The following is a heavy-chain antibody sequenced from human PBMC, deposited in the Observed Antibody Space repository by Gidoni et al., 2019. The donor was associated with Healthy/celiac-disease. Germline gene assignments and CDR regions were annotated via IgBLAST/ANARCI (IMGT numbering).Heavy chain of an antibody. D-gene: IGHD1-26*01. CDR1: GFTFSSYA. V-gene: IGHV3-64*01. Sequence: EVQLVESGGGLVQPGGSLRLSCAASGFTFSSYAMHWVRQAPGKGLEYVSAISSNGGSTYYANSVKGRFTISRDNSKNTLYLQMGSLRAEDMAVYYCARGGYSGSPYDYWGQGTLVTVSS. CDR3: ARGGYSGSPYDY. J-gene: IGHJ4*02. CDR2: ISSNGGST.